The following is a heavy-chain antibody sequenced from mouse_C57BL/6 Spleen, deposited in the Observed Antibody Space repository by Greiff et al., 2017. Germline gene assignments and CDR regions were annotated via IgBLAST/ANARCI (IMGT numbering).Heavy chain of an antibody. J-gene: IGHJ4*01. V-gene: IGHV1-50*01. D-gene: IGHD2-1*01. Sequence: QVQLQQPGAELVKPGASVKLSCKASGYTFTSYWMQWVKQRPGQGLEWIGEIDPSDSYTNYNQKFKGKATLTVDTSSSTAYMQLSSLTSEDSAVYYCARSGDLPKYAMGYWGQGTSVTVAS. CDR2: IDPSDSYT. CDR1: GYTFTSYW. CDR3: ARSGDLPKYAMGY.